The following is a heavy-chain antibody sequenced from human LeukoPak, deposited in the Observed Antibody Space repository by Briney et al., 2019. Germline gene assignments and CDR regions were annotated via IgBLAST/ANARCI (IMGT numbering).Heavy chain of an antibody. D-gene: IGHD4-17*01. J-gene: IGHJ4*02. V-gene: IGHV3-23*01. CDR2: ISAGGSST. CDR3: ARGSYGDYDY. Sequence: GGSLRLSCAAPGFTFSTYAMSWVRQAPGKGLEWVSAISAGGSSTYYADSVKGRFTISRDNSKSTLYLQMSSLRGEDTAVFYCARGSYGDYDYWGQGTLVTVSS. CDR1: GFTFSTYA.